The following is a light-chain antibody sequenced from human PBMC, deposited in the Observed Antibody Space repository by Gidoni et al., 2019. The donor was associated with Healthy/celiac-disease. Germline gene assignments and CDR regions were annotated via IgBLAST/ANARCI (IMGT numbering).Light chain of an antibody. CDR3: QQYYSTPRT. CDR1: QSVLYSSNNKNY. J-gene: IGKJ1*01. V-gene: IGKV4-1*01. Sequence: DIVMTQSPDSLAVSLGERATINCKSSQSVLYSSNNKNYLAWYQQKPGQPPKLLIYWAYTRASGFPDRFSGGGSGTDFTLTISSLQSEDLAVYYCQQYYSTPRTFGQGTKVEIK. CDR2: WAY.